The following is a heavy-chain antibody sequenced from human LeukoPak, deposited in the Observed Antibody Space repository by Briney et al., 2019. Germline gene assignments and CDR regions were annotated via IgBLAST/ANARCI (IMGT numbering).Heavy chain of an antibody. Sequence: SETLSLTCTVSGGSISSSSYYWGWIRQPPGKGLEWIGEINHSGSTNYNPSLKSRVTISVDTSKNQFSLKLSSVTAADTAVYYCARRLSRHWGQGTLVTVSS. CDR2: INHSGST. CDR1: GGSISSSSYY. D-gene: IGHD2-21*01. V-gene: IGHV4-39*07. J-gene: IGHJ1*01. CDR3: ARRLSRH.